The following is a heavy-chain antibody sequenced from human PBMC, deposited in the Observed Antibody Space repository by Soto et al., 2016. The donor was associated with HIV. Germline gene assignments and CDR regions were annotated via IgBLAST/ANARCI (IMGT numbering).Heavy chain of an antibody. CDR3: VREELWGAEKHYNFDH. CDR1: GFTFRTYW. V-gene: IGHV3-74*01. J-gene: IGHJ4*02. D-gene: IGHD3-16*01. CDR2: VSSDGTTT. Sequence: EVQLVESGGGLVQPGGSLRLSCAASGFTFRTYWMHWVRQATGKRLMWVSRVSSDGTTTTYADSVKGRFTISRDNAKNTVYLQMNSLRAEDTAIYYCVREELWGAEKHYNFDHWGQGTLVTVSS.